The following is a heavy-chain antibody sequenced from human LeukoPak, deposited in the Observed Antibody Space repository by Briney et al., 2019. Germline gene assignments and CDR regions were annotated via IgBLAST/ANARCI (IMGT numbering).Heavy chain of an antibody. J-gene: IGHJ5*02. D-gene: IGHD3-3*01. CDR2: IYTSGST. Sequence: SETLSLTCTVSGGSISSGSYYWSWIRQPAGKGLEWIGRIYTSGSTNYNPSLKSRVTISVDTSKNQFSLKLSSVTAADTAVYYCARDRLKWLLGLDPWGQGTLVTVSS. V-gene: IGHV4-61*02. CDR3: ARDRLKWLLGLDP. CDR1: GGSISSGSYY.